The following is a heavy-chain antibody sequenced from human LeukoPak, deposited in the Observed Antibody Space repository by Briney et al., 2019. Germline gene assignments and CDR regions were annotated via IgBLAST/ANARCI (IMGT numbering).Heavy chain of an antibody. CDR2: IYYSGST. CDR3: ARLRLGELSFSADY. J-gene: IGHJ4*02. CDR1: GGSISSSSYY. V-gene: IGHV4-39*01. D-gene: IGHD3-16*02. Sequence: SETLSLTCTVSGGSISSSSYYWGWIRQPPGKWLEWIGSIYYSGSTYYNPSVKSRVTISVETSKNQFSLTLSSGTAAETAVYYCARLRLGELSFSADYWGQGTLVPVSS.